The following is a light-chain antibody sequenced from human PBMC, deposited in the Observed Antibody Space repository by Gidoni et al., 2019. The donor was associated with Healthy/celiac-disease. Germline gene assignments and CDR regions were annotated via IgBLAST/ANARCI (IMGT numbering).Light chain of an antibody. V-gene: IGLV9-49*01. Sequence: QPVLTQPPSASASLEASLTLTCTLSSGYSNYKVDWYQQRPGKGPRFVMRVGTGGIVGSKGDGIPDRFSVLGSGLNRYLTIKNIQEEDESDYHCGADHGSGSNFVVVFGGGTKLTVL. CDR1: SGYSNYK. CDR2: VGTGGIVG. CDR3: GADHGSGSNFVVV. J-gene: IGLJ2*01.